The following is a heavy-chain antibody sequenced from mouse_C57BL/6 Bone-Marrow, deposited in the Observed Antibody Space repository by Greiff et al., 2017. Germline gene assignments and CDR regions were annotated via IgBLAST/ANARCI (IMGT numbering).Heavy chain of an antibody. V-gene: IGHV1-85*01. CDR3: ARSQGGTVPGDY. Sequence: QVQLKQSGPELVKPGASVKLSCKASGYTFTSYDINWVKQRPGQGLEWIGWIYPGDGSTKYNEKFKGKATLTVDTSSSTAYMELHSLTPDDSAVYFWARSQGGTVPGDYWGQGTTLTVSS. D-gene: IGHD1-1*01. CDR1: GYTFTSYD. J-gene: IGHJ2*01. CDR2: IYPGDGST.